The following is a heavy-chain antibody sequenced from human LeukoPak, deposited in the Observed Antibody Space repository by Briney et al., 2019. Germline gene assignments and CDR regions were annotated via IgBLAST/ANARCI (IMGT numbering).Heavy chain of an antibody. J-gene: IGHJ4*02. CDR1: GYTFTGYY. D-gene: IGHD6-19*01. CDR3: ARFGSGTHDY. Sequence: EASVNVSCKASGYTFTGYYIHWVRQAPGQGLEWMGWINPNSGGTNYAQKFQGRVTMTRDTSISTAYMELSRLRSDDTAVYSCARFGSGTHDYWGQGTLVTVSS. V-gene: IGHV1-2*02. CDR2: INPNSGGT.